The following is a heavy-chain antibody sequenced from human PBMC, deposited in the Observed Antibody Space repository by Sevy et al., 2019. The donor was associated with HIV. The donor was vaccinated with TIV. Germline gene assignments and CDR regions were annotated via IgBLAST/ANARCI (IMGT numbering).Heavy chain of an antibody. CDR1: GGSFSGYS. V-gene: IGHV4-34*01. D-gene: IGHD2-15*01. CDR2: INHSDST. CDR3: AREISGVCCTFDY. J-gene: IGHJ4*02. Sequence: SETLSLTCAASGGSFSGYSWSWIRQPPGKGLEWIGEINHSDSTNYNPSLKSRVTISVDTSKNQFSLKLHSVTAADTAVYYCAREISGVCCTFDYWSQGTLVTVSS.